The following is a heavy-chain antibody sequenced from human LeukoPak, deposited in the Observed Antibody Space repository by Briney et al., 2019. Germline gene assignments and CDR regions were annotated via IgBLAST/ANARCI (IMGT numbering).Heavy chain of an antibody. CDR3: ARVGYDILTSHRFDP. CDR2: IYHSGST. J-gene: IGHJ5*02. CDR1: GGSISSGGYS. D-gene: IGHD3-9*01. V-gene: IGHV4-30-2*01. Sequence: SQTLSLTCAVSGGSISSGGYSWSWIRQPPGKGLEWIGYIYHSGSTYYNPSLKSRVTISVDRSKNQFSLKLSSVTAADTAVYYCARVGYDILTSHRFDPWGQGTLVNVSS.